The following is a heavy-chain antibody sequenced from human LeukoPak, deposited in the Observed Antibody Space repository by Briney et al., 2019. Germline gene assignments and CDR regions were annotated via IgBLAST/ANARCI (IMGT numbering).Heavy chain of an antibody. CDR2: ISWNSGSI. J-gene: IGHJ3*02. CDR3: AKGGLEWLFYAFDI. V-gene: IGHV3-9*01. CDR1: GFTFDDYA. Sequence: PGGSLRLSCAASGFTFDDYAMHWVRHALGKGLEWVSGISWNSGSIGYADSVKGRFTISRDNAKNSLYLQMNSLRAEDTALYYCAKGGLEWLFYAFDIWGQGTMVTVSS. D-gene: IGHD3-3*01.